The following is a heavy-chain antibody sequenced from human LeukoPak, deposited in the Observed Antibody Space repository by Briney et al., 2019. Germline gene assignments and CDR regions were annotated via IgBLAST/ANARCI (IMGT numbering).Heavy chain of an antibody. J-gene: IGHJ6*03. CDR2: IYYSGST. CDR3: AREGGYDLYYYYYYMDV. CDR1: GGSISSYY. Sequence: SETLSLTCTVSGGSISSYYWSWIRQPPGKGLEWIGYIYYSGSTNYNPSLKSRVTMSVDTSKNQFSLKLSSVTAADTAVYYCAREGGYDLYYYYYYMDVWGKGTTVTISS. D-gene: IGHD5-12*01. V-gene: IGHV4-59*12.